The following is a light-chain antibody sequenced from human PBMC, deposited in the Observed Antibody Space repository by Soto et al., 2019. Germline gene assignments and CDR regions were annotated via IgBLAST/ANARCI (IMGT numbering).Light chain of an antibody. CDR2: EVS. J-gene: IGLJ1*01. V-gene: IGLV2-14*01. Sequence: ALTQPASVSGSPGQSIAISCTGTSSDVGGYNYVSWYQQHPGKAPKLMIHEVSNRPSGVSDRFSGSKSGNTASLTISGLQADDEADYYCSSHTSYSTRVFGTGTKLTVL. CDR3: SSHTSYSTRV. CDR1: SSDVGGYNY.